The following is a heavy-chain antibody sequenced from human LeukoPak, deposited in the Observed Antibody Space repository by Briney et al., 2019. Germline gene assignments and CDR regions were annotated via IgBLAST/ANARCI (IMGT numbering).Heavy chain of an antibody. V-gene: IGHV2-5*02. CDR3: AHLNYYGTSGYYHYFDY. CDR2: IYWDDDK. D-gene: IGHD3-22*01. J-gene: IGHJ4*02. Sequence: GPTLVNPTQTLTLTCTFSGFSISSSGPGVGWIRQPPGHALECLALIYWDDDKRYSPSLKSRLTITKDASKNQVVLVMTNVDPVDTATYYCAHLNYYGTSGYYHYFDYWGQGTLVTVSS. CDR1: GFSISSSGPG.